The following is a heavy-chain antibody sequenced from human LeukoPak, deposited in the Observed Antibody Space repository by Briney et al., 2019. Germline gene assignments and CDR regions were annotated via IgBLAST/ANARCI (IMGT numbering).Heavy chain of an antibody. CDR1: GFTFTTYA. J-gene: IGHJ3*02. CDR2: ICVSGSST. D-gene: IGHD3-22*01. V-gene: IGHV3-23*01. CDR3: AKDTDKYYYDSSGDDAFDI. Sequence: GGCLRLSRAASGFTFTTYAMSWVRHTPGKGRECVSAICVSGSSTYYADSVKGPFTISRDNPSNTLYMQMNSLRAEDTAVYYCAKDTDKYYYDSSGDDAFDIWGQGAMVTVS.